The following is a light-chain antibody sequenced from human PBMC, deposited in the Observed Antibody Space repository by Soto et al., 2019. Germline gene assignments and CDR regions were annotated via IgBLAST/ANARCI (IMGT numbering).Light chain of an antibody. V-gene: IGKV3-20*01. J-gene: IGKJ1*01. CDR2: AAS. Sequence: EIVLTQSPGTLSLSPGDRATLSCTASQSGFSTYLAWFQLRPGQAPRLLIYAASIRATGIPDRFSGSGSGTDFTLTISRLEPEDFAVYYCHQYGDSPWTLVQGTKVEIK. CDR3: HQYGDSPWT. CDR1: QSGFSTY.